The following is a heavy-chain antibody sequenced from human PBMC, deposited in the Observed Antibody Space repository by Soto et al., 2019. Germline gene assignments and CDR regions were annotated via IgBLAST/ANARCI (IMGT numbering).Heavy chain of an antibody. J-gene: IGHJ5*02. D-gene: IGHD2-15*01. Sequence: QVQLQESGPGLVKPSQTLSLTCTVSGGSISSGGYYWSWIRQHPGKGLEWIGYIYYSGSTYYNPSLKSRVTISVDTSKNQFSLKLSSVTAADTAVYYCAREVVVVVAATDWIDPWGQGTLVTVSS. CDR3: AREVVVVVAATDWIDP. CDR2: IYYSGST. V-gene: IGHV4-31*03. CDR1: GGSISSGGYY.